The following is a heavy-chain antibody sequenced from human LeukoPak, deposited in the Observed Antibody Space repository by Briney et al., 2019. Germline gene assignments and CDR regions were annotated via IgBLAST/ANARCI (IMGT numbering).Heavy chain of an antibody. V-gene: IGHV4-34*01. J-gene: IGHJ4*02. CDR2: INHSGST. CDR3: ASGTRYNTFEY. CDR1: GVSFSGYY. Sequence: SETLSLTCAVFGVSFSGYYWSCIRQPPGKGLEWIGEINHSGSTHYNPSLKSRVTISADTAKNQFSLRLSSVTAADTAVYYCASGTRYNTFEYWGQGTVVTVSS. D-gene: IGHD3-3*01.